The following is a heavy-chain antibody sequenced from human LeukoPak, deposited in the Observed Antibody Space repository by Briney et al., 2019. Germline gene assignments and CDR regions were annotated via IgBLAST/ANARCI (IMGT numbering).Heavy chain of an antibody. CDR3: SRFNSGW. D-gene: IGHD5-12*01. CDR1: GLPFGSYA. CDR2: ISGDGLST. Sequence: GGSLRLSCEVSGLPFGSYAMSWVRQGPGKGLEWVSAISGDGLSTFYADSVKGRFSISRDNSKNTLYLQMHTLRAEDSAVYYCSRFNSGWWGQGTLVTVSS. J-gene: IGHJ4*02. V-gene: IGHV3-23*01.